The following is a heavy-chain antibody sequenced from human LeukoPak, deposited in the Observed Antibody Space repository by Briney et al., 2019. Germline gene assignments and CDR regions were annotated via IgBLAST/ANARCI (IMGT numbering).Heavy chain of an antibody. V-gene: IGHV4-59*01. J-gene: IGHJ5*02. CDR2: IYYSGST. CDR3: ARGPIVVVPAATYNWFDP. CDR1: GGSISSYY. D-gene: IGHD2-2*01. Sequence: PSETLSLTCTVSGGSISSYYWSWIRQPPGKGLEWIGYIYYSGSTNYNPSLKSRVTISVDTSKNQFSLKLSSVTAADTAVYYCARGPIVVVPAATYNWFDPWGQGTLVTVSS.